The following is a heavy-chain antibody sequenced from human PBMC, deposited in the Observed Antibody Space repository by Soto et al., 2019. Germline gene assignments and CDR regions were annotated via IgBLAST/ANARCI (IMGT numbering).Heavy chain of an antibody. CDR1: RDSISNYY. CDR2: IYYTGST. D-gene: IGHD3-22*01. CDR3: ASLAYFDFSYFFDY. V-gene: IGHV4-59*01. J-gene: IGHJ4*02. Sequence: SETLSLTCTVSRDSISNYYWSWIRQPPGKGLEWIGYIYYTGSTNYNPSLKSRVTISVDTSKNQFSLKMSSVTAADTAVYYCASLAYFDFSYFFDYWGQGILVTVSS.